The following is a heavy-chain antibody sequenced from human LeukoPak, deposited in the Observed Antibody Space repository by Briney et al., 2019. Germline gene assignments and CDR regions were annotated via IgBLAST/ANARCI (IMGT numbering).Heavy chain of an antibody. Sequence: SVKVSCKASGGTFSSYAISWVRQAPGQGLEWMRGIIPIDGTANFGQKFQGRVTITADESTSTAYMELSSLRSEDTAIYYCARDLGAPVRAFDIWGQGTMVTVSS. CDR1: GGTFSSYA. D-gene: IGHD3-10*01. CDR2: IIPIDGTA. J-gene: IGHJ3*02. V-gene: IGHV1-69*13. CDR3: ARDLGAPVRAFDI.